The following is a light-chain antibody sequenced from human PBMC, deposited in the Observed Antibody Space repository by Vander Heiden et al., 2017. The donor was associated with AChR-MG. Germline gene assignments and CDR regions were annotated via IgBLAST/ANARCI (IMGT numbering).Light chain of an antibody. V-gene: IGKV1-33*01. Sequence: IQMTHSPASLSASVGDSVTITCQASQDISNYLNWYQQKPGKAPKLLIYDASNLETGVPSRFSGSGSGTDFTLTISSLQPEDIATYYCQQYDYLLYTFGQGTKLEIK. CDR1: QDISNY. CDR2: DAS. J-gene: IGKJ2*01. CDR3: QQYDYLLYT.